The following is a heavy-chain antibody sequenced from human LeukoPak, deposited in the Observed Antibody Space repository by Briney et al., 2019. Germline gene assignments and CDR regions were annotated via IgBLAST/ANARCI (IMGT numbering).Heavy chain of an antibody. Sequence: ASVKVSCKASGYTFTGYYMHWVRQAPGQGLEWMGWINPNSGGTNYAQKFQGRVTMTRDTSISTAYMELSRLRSDDTAVYYCARGRRVKLTARYYYMDVWGKGTTVTISS. CDR1: GYTFTGYY. CDR3: ARGRRVKLTARYYYMDV. CDR2: INPNSGGT. D-gene: IGHD1-14*01. J-gene: IGHJ6*03. V-gene: IGHV1-2*02.